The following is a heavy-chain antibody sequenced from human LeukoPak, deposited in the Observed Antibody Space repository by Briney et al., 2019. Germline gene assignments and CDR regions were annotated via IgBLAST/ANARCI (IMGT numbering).Heavy chain of an antibody. D-gene: IGHD4-17*01. Sequence: ASVKVSCKASGYTFTRYDINWVRQATGQGLEWMGWMNPNSGNTGYAQKFQGRVTMTRNTSISTAYIELSSLRSEDTAVYYCARGAHSGDYAKDYWGQGTLVTVSS. CDR3: ARGAHSGDYAKDY. J-gene: IGHJ4*02. V-gene: IGHV1-8*01. CDR1: GYTFTRYD. CDR2: MNPNSGNT.